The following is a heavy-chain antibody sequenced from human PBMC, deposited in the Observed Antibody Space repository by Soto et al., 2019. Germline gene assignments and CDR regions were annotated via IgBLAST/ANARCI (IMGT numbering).Heavy chain of an antibody. CDR3: AKAFSSPPDTYGMDV. CDR2: ISGSGGST. J-gene: IGHJ6*02. CDR1: GFTFSSYA. V-gene: IGHV3-23*01. Sequence: GGSLRLSCAASGFTFSSYAMSWVRQAPGKGLEWVSAISGSGGSTYYADSVKGRFTISRDNSKNTLYLQMNSLRAEDTAVYYCAKAFSSPPDTYGMDVWGQGTTVTVSS. D-gene: IGHD6-13*01.